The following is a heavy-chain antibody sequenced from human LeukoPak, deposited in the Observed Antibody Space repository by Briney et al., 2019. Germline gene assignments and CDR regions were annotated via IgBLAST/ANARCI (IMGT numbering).Heavy chain of an antibody. D-gene: IGHD6-13*01. CDR2: ISFEGSKI. CDR3: ARFQGAAGRVDYYYYGMDV. V-gene: IGHV3-33*05. J-gene: IGHJ6*02. CDR1: GFPFSDHN. Sequence: PGKSLRLSCAASGFPFSDHNIHWVRRAPGKGLEWVAFISFEGSKIDYADSVKGRFTISRDNAKNSLYLQMNSLRAEDTAVYYCARFQGAAGRVDYYYYGMDVWGQGTTVTVSS.